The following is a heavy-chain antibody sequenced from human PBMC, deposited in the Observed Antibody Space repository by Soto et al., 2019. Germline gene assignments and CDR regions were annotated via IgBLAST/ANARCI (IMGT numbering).Heavy chain of an antibody. D-gene: IGHD3-10*01. V-gene: IGHV4-59*01. J-gene: IGHJ5*02. CDR2: IFYRGST. CDR1: GGSLSTFS. CDR3: ARDPVGGSGSYKWFDP. Sequence: QVQLQESGPGLVKPSETLSLTCIVSGGSLSTFSWSWIRQPPGKGLEWVGNIFYRGSTSYNPSLKSQVSMSVDTSQHQFSLNLSSVTAADTAIYYCARDPVGGSGSYKWFDPWGQGTLVTVSS.